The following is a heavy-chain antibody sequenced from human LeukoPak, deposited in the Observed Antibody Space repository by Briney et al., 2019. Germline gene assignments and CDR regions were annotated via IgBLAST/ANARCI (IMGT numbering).Heavy chain of an antibody. J-gene: IGHJ4*02. Sequence: GGSLRLSCAASGFTFSSYAMHWVRQAPGKGLEWVAVISYDGSNKYYADSVKGRFTISRDNSKNTLCLQMDSLRAEDTAVYYCARPDEGYFDYWGQGTLVTVSS. CDR2: ISYDGSNK. CDR1: GFTFSSYA. V-gene: IGHV3-30-3*01. CDR3: ARPDEGYFDY.